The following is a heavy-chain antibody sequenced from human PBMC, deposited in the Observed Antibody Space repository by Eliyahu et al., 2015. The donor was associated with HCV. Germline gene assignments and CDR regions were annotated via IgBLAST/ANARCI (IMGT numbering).Heavy chain of an antibody. Sequence: EVQLVESGGGLVQPGGSLRLSCAVXGFXXSDHXMDWVRQAPGKGLEWIGRIRNKVNTYTTEYAASVKGRFTISRDDSRNSLYLQMNSLKTEDTAVYYCVRATLYYDRSRRYYFDSWGQGTPVTVSS. D-gene: IGHD3-22*01. CDR2: IRNKVNTYTT. CDR3: VRATLYYDRSRRYYFDS. J-gene: IGHJ4*02. V-gene: IGHV3-72*01. CDR1: GFXXSDHX.